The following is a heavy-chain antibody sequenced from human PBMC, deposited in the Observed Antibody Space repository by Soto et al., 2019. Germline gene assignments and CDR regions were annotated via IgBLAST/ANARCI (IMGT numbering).Heavy chain of an antibody. CDR2: ISDSGDST. Sequence: GGSLRLSCAASGFTFSNYAMNWVRQAPGKGLEWVSVISDSGDSTYYADSVKGRFTISRDKSKNTLYLHMNSLTAEDTAVYYCAKDGFSGSGKYYFDYWGQGTLVTVSS. CDR1: GFTFSNYA. CDR3: AKDGFSGSGKYYFDY. D-gene: IGHD3-10*01. J-gene: IGHJ4*02. V-gene: IGHV3-23*01.